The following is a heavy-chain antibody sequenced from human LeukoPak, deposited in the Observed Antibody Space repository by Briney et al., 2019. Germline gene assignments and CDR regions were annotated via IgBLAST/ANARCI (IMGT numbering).Heavy chain of an antibody. CDR1: GYTLTELS. J-gene: IGHJ4*01. Sequence: ASVKVSCKVSGYTLTELSMHWVRQAPGKGLGWMGGFDPEDGETIYAQKFQGRVTMTEDTSADTAYMELSSLKSEDTAVYFCTAGVAVSRWYYFDYWGQGTLVTVSS. V-gene: IGHV1-24*01. D-gene: IGHD6-13*01. CDR3: TAGVAVSRWYYFDY. CDR2: FDPEDGET.